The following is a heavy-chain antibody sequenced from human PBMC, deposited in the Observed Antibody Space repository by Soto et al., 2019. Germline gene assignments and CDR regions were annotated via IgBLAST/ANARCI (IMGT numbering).Heavy chain of an antibody. J-gene: IGHJ4*02. Sequence: QVQLVQSGAEVKNPGASVKVSCKTSGDTFTGYYMHWVRQAPGQGLEWMGWVNPHSGDTDYAQTFQGSVTMTRDTANSTDYMELSRLRTNDQAFYYFARGYSTGWSSSVFLDYWGQGTLVTVSS. CDR2: VNPHSGDT. CDR3: ARGYSTGWSSSVFLDY. CDR1: GDTFTGYY. V-gene: IGHV1-2*02. D-gene: IGHD6-13*01.